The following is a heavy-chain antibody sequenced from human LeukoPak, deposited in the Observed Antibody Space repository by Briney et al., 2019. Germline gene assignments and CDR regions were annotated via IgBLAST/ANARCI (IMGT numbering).Heavy chain of an antibody. J-gene: IGHJ3*02. V-gene: IGHV4-39*01. CDR2: IYYSGST. CDR3: ARPRWADDSSGYFDAFDI. CDR1: GDSISSSSDY. D-gene: IGHD3-22*01. Sequence: SETLSLTCTVSGDSISSSSDYWGWVRQPGGKGLEWIVSIYYSGSTYYNPSLKSRLTISVDTSQNQFSLKLSSVTAADTAVYYCARPRWADDSSGYFDAFDIWGQGTMVTVSS.